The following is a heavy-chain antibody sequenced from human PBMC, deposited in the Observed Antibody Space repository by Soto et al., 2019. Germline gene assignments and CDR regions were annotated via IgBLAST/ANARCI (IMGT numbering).Heavy chain of an antibody. Sequence: EVQLVESGGGLVQPGGSLRLSCAASGFIFSDYWMSWVRQAPGKGLECVANIKTDGSEKYYVDPVKGRFTISRDNAKNSLYLQLKSLRAADTAVYYCASSMGRGGNDFWGQGTLVAVSS. D-gene: IGHD3-10*01. CDR2: IKTDGSEK. V-gene: IGHV3-7*05. CDR1: GFIFSDYW. J-gene: IGHJ4*02. CDR3: ASSMGRGGNDF.